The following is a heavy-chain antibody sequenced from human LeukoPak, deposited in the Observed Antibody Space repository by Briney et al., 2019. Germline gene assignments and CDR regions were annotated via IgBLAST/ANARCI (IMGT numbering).Heavy chain of an antibody. V-gene: IGHV3-66*02. Sequence: PGGSLSLSCAASGFTVSSNYMSWVRQAPGKGLEWVSVIYSGGSTYYADSVKGRFTISRDNSKNTLYLQMNSLRAEDTAVYYCGRVNVGGSDYWGQGTLVTVSS. D-gene: IGHD1-26*01. CDR3: GRVNVGGSDY. CDR2: IYSGGST. CDR1: GFTVSSNY. J-gene: IGHJ4*02.